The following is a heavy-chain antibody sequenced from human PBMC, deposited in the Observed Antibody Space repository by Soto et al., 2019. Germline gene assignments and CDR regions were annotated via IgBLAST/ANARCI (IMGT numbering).Heavy chain of an antibody. V-gene: IGHV3-7*01. Sequence: GGSLRLSCAASGFTFSSYWMSWVRQAPGKGLEWVANIKQDGSEKYYVDSVKGRFTISRDNAKRSLYLQMKSLRAEDTAVYYCAREYSYGLYYFDYWGQGTLVTVSS. J-gene: IGHJ4*02. CDR1: GFTFSSYW. CDR2: IKQDGSEK. D-gene: IGHD5-18*01. CDR3: AREYSYGLYYFDY.